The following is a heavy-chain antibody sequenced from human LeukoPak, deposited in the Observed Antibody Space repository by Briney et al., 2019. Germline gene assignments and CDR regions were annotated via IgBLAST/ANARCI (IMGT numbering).Heavy chain of an antibody. CDR3: ASSDYYDSSGYYSSPYY. Sequence: GGSLRLSCAASGFTISHYGIHWVRQAPGKGLEWVAVISYDGSNKYYADSVKGRFTISRDNSKNALYLQMNSLRAEDTAVYYCASSDYYDSSGYYSSPYYWGQGTLVTVSS. V-gene: IGHV3-30*03. J-gene: IGHJ4*02. D-gene: IGHD3-22*01. CDR2: ISYDGSNK. CDR1: GFTISHYG.